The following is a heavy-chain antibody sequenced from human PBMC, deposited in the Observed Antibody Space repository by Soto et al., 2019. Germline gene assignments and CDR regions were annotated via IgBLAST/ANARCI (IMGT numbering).Heavy chain of an antibody. Sequence: QVQLVQSGAEVKKPGSSVKVSCKASGGTFSSYAISWVRQAPGQGLEWMGGSIPIFGTANYAQKFQGRVTITADESTSTAYMEVRSLRCEDAAVYYCARVTCGSGWYFVYWGQGTLVTVSS. CDR2: SIPIFGTA. V-gene: IGHV1-69*01. J-gene: IGHJ4*02. CDR3: ARVTCGSGWYFVY. D-gene: IGHD6-19*01. CDR1: GGTFSSYA.